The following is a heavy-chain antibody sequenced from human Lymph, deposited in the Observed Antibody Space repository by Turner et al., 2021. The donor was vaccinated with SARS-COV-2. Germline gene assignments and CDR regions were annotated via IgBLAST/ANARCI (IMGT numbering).Heavy chain of an antibody. Sequence: QGQLVESGGGVGQPGRSLRLSCAASGFTFSSYVMHWVRQAPGKGLEWVAVISYDGSNKYYADSVKGRFTISRDYSKNTLYLQMNSLRAEDTAIYYCARGVPEFDSWGQGTLVTVSS. CDR3: ARGVPEFDS. J-gene: IGHJ5*01. D-gene: IGHD2-2*01. V-gene: IGHV3-30*04. CDR2: ISYDGSNK. CDR1: GFTFSSYV.